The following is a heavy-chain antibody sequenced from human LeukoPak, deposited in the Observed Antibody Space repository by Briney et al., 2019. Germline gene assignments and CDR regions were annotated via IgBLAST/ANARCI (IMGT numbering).Heavy chain of an antibody. CDR1: GGSISSSSYY. V-gene: IGHV4-39*01. CDR2: IYYSGST. Sequence: SETLSLTCTVSGGSISSSSYYWGWIRQPPGTGLEWIGSIYYSGSTYYNPSLKSRVTISVDTSKNQFSLKLSSVTAADTAVYYCARRNTYYDILTGPYFDYWGQGTLVTVSS. J-gene: IGHJ4*02. D-gene: IGHD3-9*01. CDR3: ARRNTYYDILTGPYFDY.